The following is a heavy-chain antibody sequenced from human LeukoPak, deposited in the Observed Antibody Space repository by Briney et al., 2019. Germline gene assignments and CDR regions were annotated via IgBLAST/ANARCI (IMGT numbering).Heavy chain of an antibody. J-gene: IGHJ4*02. D-gene: IGHD4-17*01. CDR3: ARDGDYGDWGHYFDY. CDR1: GGTFSSYA. V-gene: IGHV1-69*13. CDR2: IIPIFGTA. Sequence: SVKVSCKASGGTFSSYAISWVRQAPGQGLEWMGGIIPIFGTANYAQKFQGRVTITADESTSTAYMELSSPRSEDTAVYYCARDGDYGDWGHYFDYWGQGTLVTVSS.